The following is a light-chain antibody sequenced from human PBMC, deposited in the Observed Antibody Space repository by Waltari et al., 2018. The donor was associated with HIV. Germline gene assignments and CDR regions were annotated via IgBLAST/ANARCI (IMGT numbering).Light chain of an antibody. CDR1: NIGRQN. CDR2: RDN. J-gene: IGLJ3*02. Sequence: SYDLTQPLSVSVALGQTATITCGGNNIGRQNVCWYQQRPGQAPVLIIYRDNTRPSGIPERVSGSNSGNTATLTIRRAQAGDEADYYCQVRVSNSGVFGGGTNLTVL. CDR3: QVRVSNSGV. V-gene: IGLV3-9*01.